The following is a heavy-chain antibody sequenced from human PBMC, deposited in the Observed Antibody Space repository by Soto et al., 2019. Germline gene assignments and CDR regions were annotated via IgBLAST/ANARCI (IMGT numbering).Heavy chain of an antibody. V-gene: IGHV3-23*01. CDR2: ISGSGDNT. D-gene: IGHD3-22*01. CDR3: ARDYDSSGYPRYYFDY. Sequence: PGGSLRLSCAASGFTFSNNGMSWVRQAPGKGLEWVSAISGSGDNTYYADSVKGRFTISRDNSKNTLYLQMNSLRAEDTAVYYCARDYDSSGYPRYYFDYWGQGTLVTVSS. CDR1: GFTFSNNG. J-gene: IGHJ4*02.